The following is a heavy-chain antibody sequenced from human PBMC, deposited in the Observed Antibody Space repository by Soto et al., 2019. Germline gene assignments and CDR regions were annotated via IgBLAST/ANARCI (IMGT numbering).Heavy chain of an antibody. CDR2: IYYSGST. J-gene: IGHJ4*02. Sequence: SETLSLTCTVSGSSISSYYWSWIRQHPGKGLEWIGYIYYSGSTNYNPSLKSRVTISVDTSKNQFSLKLSSVTAADTALYYCAKDSLGTGWTFDNWGQGTLVTVSS. CDR3: AKDSLGTGWTFDN. V-gene: IGHV4-59*01. CDR1: GSSISSYY. D-gene: IGHD6-19*01.